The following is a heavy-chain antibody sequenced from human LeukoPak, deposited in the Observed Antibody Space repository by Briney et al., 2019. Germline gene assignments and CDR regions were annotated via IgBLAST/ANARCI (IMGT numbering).Heavy chain of an antibody. CDR1: GYTFTSYG. V-gene: IGHV1-46*01. CDR3: ATALGVAGIDY. J-gene: IGHJ4*02. CDR2: INPSGGST. Sequence: ASVKVSCKASGYTFTSYGISWVRQAPGQGLEWMGIINPSGGSTSYAQKFQGRVTMTRDTSTSTVYMELSSLRSEDTAVYYCATALGVAGIDYWGQGTLVTVSS. D-gene: IGHD6-19*01.